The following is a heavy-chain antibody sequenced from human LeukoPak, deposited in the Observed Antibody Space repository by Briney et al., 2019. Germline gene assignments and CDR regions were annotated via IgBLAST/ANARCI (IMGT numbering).Heavy chain of an antibody. J-gene: IGHJ4*02. CDR2: IIPILGIA. D-gene: IGHD6-19*01. Sequence: ASVKVSCKASGGTFSSYAISWVRQAPGQGLEWMGRIIPILGIANYAQKFQGRVTITADKPTSTAYMELSSLRSEDTAVYYCARVVGLVYWGQGTLVTVSS. CDR3: ARVVGLVY. V-gene: IGHV1-69*04. CDR1: GGTFSSYA.